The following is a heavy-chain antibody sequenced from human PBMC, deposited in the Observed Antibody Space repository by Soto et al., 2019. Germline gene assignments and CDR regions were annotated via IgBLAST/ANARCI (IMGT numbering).Heavy chain of an antibody. CDR3: EKVGRAAYDYYYGMKDV. CDR2: ISYDGSNK. J-gene: IGHJ6*02. V-gene: IGHV3-30*18. D-gene: IGHD2-15*01. CDR1: GFTFSSYG. Sequence: GGSLRLSCAASGFTFSSYGMHWVRQAPGKGLEWVAVISYDGSNKYYADSVKGRFTISRDNSKNTLYLQMNRLRAEDTAVSSCEKVGRAAYDYYYGMKDVWGQGTTVTVSS.